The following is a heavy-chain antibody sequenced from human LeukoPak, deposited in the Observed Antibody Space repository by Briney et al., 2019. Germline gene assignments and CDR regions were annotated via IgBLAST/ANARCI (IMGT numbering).Heavy chain of an antibody. Sequence: GGSLRLSCAASGFTFSSYEMNWLRQAPGKGLEWVSYISSSGSTIYYADSVKGRFTISRDNAKSSLYLQMNSLRAEDTAVYYCARALPPLYYDSSGYYDGFDYWGQGTLVTVSS. CDR2: ISSSGSTI. V-gene: IGHV3-48*03. CDR1: GFTFSSYE. J-gene: IGHJ4*02. D-gene: IGHD3-22*01. CDR3: ARALPPLYYDSSGYYDGFDY.